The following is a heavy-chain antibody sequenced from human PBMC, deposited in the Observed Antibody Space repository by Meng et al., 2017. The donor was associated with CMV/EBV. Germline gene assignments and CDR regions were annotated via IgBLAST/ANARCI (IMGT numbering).Heavy chain of an antibody. J-gene: IGHJ4*02. D-gene: IGHD6-13*01. V-gene: IGHV1-69*02. CDR1: GGTFSSYT. CDR3: ARVGIAAAGTSDY. CDR2: IIPILGIA. Sequence: SVKVSCKASGGTFSSYTISWVRQAPGQGLEWMGRIIPILGIANYAQKFQGRVTITADKSTSTAYMELSSLRSEDTAVYYCARVGIAAAGTSDYWGQGTLVTVSS.